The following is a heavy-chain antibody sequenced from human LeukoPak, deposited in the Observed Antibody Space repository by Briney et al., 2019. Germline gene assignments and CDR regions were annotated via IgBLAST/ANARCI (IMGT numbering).Heavy chain of an antibody. Sequence: SVKVSCKASGGTFSSYAISWVRQAPGQGLEWMGGIIPIFGTANYAQKFQGRVTITTDESTSTAYMELSSLRSEDTTVYYCARGLYYYDSPDFDYWGQGTLVTVSS. J-gene: IGHJ4*02. CDR3: ARGLYYYDSPDFDY. D-gene: IGHD3-22*01. CDR1: GGTFSSYA. CDR2: IIPIFGTA. V-gene: IGHV1-69*05.